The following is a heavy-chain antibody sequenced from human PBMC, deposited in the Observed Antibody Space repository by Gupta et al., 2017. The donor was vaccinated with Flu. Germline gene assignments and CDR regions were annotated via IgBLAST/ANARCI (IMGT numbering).Heavy chain of an antibody. CDR1: GFTFTSFA. D-gene: IGHD4-4*01. CDR2: ISGSGGST. CDR3: AQYGTYSNGLVDY. V-gene: IGHV3-23*01. J-gene: IGHJ4*02. Sequence: EVQLLESGGGLVQPGGSLRLSCAASGFTFTSFAITWVRQAPGKGLEWVSAISGSGGSTYYADSVKGRFTISRDNSKNTLYLQMNSLRAEDTAVYYCAQYGTYSNGLVDYWGQGTLVTVSS.